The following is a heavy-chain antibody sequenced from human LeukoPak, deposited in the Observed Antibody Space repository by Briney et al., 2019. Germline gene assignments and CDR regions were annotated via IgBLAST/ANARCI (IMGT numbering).Heavy chain of an antibody. CDR3: ARDHHYDRVVDV. Sequence: GGSLRLSCAASGFTFSSYWMHWVRQAPGKGLLWVSRINTDGSSTSYADSVKGRFTISRDNAKNTLYLQMNSLRVEDTAVYYCARDHHYDRVVDVWGQGTTVTVSS. D-gene: IGHD3-22*01. V-gene: IGHV3-74*01. CDR2: INTDGSST. J-gene: IGHJ6*02. CDR1: GFTFSSYW.